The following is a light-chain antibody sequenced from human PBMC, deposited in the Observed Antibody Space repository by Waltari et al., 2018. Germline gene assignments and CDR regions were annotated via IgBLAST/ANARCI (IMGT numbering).Light chain of an antibody. Sequence: QSVLTQPPSVSGAPGQRVTIPCTGSTSNLGAGFDVHWYQHLQGTAPKLLISADNTRPSGVSDRFSGSQSGTSASLAITGLQAEDEADYYCQSYDSSLSGWVFGGGTKLTVL. CDR1: TSNLGAGFD. CDR3: QSYDSSLSGWV. CDR2: ADN. V-gene: IGLV1-40*01. J-gene: IGLJ3*02.